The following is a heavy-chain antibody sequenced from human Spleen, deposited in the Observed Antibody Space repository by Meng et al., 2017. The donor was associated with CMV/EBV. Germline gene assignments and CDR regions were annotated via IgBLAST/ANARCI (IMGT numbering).Heavy chain of an antibody. J-gene: IGHJ4*02. CDR1: GFTFKDYG. V-gene: IGHV3-30*02. CDR2: IRNDRSNK. CDR3: AKPYLSFGGQQLVLGAFYFDY. Sequence: GESLKISCAASGFTFKDYGMDWVRQVPGKGLEWVAFIRNDRSNKYYADSLKGRFTISRDNSKNTLYLQMNSLRAEDTAVYYCAKPYLSFGGQQLVLGAFYFDYWGQGTLVTVSS. D-gene: IGHD6-13*01.